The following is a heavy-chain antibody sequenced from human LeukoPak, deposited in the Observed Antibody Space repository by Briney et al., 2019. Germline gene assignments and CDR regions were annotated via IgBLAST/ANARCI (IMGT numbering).Heavy chain of an antibody. CDR3: AREVVGAARPFFFDY. V-gene: IGHV4-59*01. CDR1: GGSISSYY. CDR2: IYHSGST. D-gene: IGHD6-6*01. Sequence: SETLSLTCTVSGGSISSYYWSWIRQPPGKGLEWIGSIYHSGSTFYNPSLKSRGTISVDTSKNQFSLKLSSVTAADTAVYYCAREVVGAARPFFFDYWGQGTLVTVSS. J-gene: IGHJ4*02.